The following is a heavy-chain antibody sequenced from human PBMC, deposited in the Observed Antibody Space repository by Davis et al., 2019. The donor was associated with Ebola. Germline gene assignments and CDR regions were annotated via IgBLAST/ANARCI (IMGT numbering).Heavy chain of an antibody. Sequence: GESLKISCAASGFTFSSYSMNWVRQAPGKGLEWVSYISSSSSTIYYADSVKDRFTISRDNAKNSLYLQMNSLRDEDTAVYYCAREPCDYWGQGTLVTVSS. V-gene: IGHV3-48*02. CDR2: ISSSSSTI. CDR1: GFTFSSYS. CDR3: AREPCDY. J-gene: IGHJ4*02.